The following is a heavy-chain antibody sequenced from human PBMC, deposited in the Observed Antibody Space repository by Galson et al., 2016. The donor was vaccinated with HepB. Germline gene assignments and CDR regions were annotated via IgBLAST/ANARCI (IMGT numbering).Heavy chain of an antibody. J-gene: IGHJ6*02. V-gene: IGHV3-74*01. D-gene: IGHD2-21*01. Sequence: SLRLSCAASGSSFSRYWMHWVRQAPGKGLVWVSRINTDGGRTNYADSVKGRFTISRDNVKNTLYLQMNSLRAEDTAVYYCASELVIALDYYNYGLDVWGRGTTVTVSS. CDR2: INTDGGRT. CDR1: GSSFSRYW. CDR3: ASELVIALDYYNYGLDV.